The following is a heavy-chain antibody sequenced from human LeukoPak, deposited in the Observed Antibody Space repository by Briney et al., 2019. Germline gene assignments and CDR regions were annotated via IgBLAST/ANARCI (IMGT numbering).Heavy chain of an antibody. CDR1: GYTFTSYY. CDR3: ARDIADNWGTGY. CDR2: INPSGGST. D-gene: IGHD7-27*01. Sequence: ASVKVSCKASGYTFTSYYIHWVRQAAAQGLEGMGIINPSGGSTNYAQKFQGRVTMTRDTSTSTVYMELSSLRSEDTAVYYCARDIADNWGTGYWGQGTLVTVSS. J-gene: IGHJ4*02. V-gene: IGHV1-46*01.